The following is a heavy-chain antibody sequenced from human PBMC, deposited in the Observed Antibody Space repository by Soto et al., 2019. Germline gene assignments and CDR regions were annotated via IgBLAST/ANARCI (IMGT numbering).Heavy chain of an antibody. D-gene: IGHD6-6*01. CDR1: GFTFDEYS. CDR3: AKVKRKYTCSSAVDFDS. J-gene: IGHJ4*02. Sequence: EVELVESGGAVVQPGGSLRLSCVVYGFTFDEYSMYWVRQPPGKGLEWISLLTWDGGTTYYADSVKGRFTISRDSGKTSLFLQMNSLTTEDTALYYCAKVKRKYTCSSAVDFDSWGKGTLVTVSS. CDR2: LTWDGGTT. V-gene: IGHV3-43*01.